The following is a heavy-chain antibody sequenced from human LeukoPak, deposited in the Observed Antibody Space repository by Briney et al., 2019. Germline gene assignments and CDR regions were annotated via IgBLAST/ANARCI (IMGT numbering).Heavy chain of an antibody. CDR3: TTGGITMIRGTIFYYYGLDV. J-gene: IGHJ6*02. V-gene: IGHV1-18*01. CDR2: ISGYNGNT. Sequence: GASVKVSCKASGYTFTTYGINWVRQGPGQGLEWMGWISGYNGNTNYAQKVQGRVTMTADTSTSTAYMELRSLRSDDTAVYYCTTGGITMIRGTIFYYYGLDVWGQGTSVTVSS. D-gene: IGHD3-10*01. CDR1: GYTFTTYG.